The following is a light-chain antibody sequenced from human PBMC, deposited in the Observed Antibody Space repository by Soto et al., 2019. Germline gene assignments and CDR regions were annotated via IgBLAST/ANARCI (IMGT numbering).Light chain of an antibody. V-gene: IGKV3-15*01. Sequence: EIVMTQSPATLSVSPGERATLSCRASQSVGSNLAWYQQKPGQAPRLLIYGASTRATGIPARFSGSGSGTEFTLTISSLRSEDFAMYFCQQYNNWPPDRTFGQGTKVEIK. CDR1: QSVGSN. CDR2: GAS. CDR3: QQYNNWPPDRT. J-gene: IGKJ1*01.